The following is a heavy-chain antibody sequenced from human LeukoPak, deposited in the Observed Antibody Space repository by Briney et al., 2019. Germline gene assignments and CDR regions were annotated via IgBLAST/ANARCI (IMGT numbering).Heavy chain of an antibody. CDR1: GYSISSDYY. V-gene: IGHV4-38-2*02. CDR2: IHHSGRT. CDR3: AISDSSGYYYDAFDI. J-gene: IGHJ3*02. Sequence: SETLSLTCTVSGYSISSDYYWGWIRQPPGKGLEWIGSIHHSGRTYYNPSLKSRVTISVDTSKNQFSLKLSSVTAADTAVYYCAISDSSGYYYDAFDIWGQGTMVTVSS. D-gene: IGHD3-22*01.